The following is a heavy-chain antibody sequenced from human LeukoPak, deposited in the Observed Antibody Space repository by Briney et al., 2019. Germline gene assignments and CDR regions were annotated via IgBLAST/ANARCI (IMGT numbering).Heavy chain of an antibody. J-gene: IGHJ5*02. CDR3: ARGGGVVVP. CDR2: IYTSGST. V-gene: IGHV4-61*02. Sequence: SETLSLTCTVSGGSINSGSYYWSWIRQPAGKGLEWIGRIYTSGSTNYNPSLKSRVTMSVDTSKNQFSLKLSSVTAADTAVYYCARGGGVVVPWGQGTLVTVSS. D-gene: IGHD2-2*01. CDR1: GGSINSGSYY.